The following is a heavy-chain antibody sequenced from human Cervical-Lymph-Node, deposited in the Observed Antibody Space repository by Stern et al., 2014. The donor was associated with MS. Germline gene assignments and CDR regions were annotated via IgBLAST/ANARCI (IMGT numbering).Heavy chain of an antibody. V-gene: IGHV1-69*01. D-gene: IGHD6-13*01. CDR3: ALSSETSDRWYSLGYDL. CDR1: GGTFSDIP. J-gene: IGHJ5*02. Sequence: VQLVESGGGVTKPGASVRVSCEASGGTFSDIPSSWMRQAPGQGLEWIAEICPVCGTATCAKEFRGRVTINADVSTSTVYMELRSLRSDDTAGDYCALSSETSDRWYSLGYDLWGQGTLVTVSS. CDR2: ICPVCGTA.